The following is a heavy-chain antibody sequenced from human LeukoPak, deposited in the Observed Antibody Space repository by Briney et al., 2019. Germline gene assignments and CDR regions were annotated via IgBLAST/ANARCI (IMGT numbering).Heavy chain of an antibody. CDR1: GYTFTGYY. CDR3: AIQSHYDYVWGRELADY. D-gene: IGHD3-16*01. V-gene: IGHV1-2*02. CDR2: INLNSGRK. Sequence: EAAVKVSCKASGYTFTGYYMDWGRQAPGQGRGWMGWINLNSGRKNYAQKFPGTVTMSTDTSISKANMALSRLIYDATAVYYCAIQSHYDYVWGRELADYWGQGTLVTVSS. J-gene: IGHJ4*02.